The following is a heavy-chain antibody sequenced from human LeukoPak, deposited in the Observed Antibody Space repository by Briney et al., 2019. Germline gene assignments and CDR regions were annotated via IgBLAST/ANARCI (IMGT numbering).Heavy chain of an antibody. V-gene: IGHV4-34*01. D-gene: IGHD1-26*01. Sequence: KPSETLSLTCAVYGGSFSGYYWSWIRQPPGKGLEWIGEINHSGSTNYNPSLKSRVTISVDTSKNQFSLKLSSVTAADTAVYYCARAGVMGARQADYWGQGTLVTVSS. CDR2: INHSGST. J-gene: IGHJ4*02. CDR1: GGSFSGYY. CDR3: ARAGVMGARQADY.